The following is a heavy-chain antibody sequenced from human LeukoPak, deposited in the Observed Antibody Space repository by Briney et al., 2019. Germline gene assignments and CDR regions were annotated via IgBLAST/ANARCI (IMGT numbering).Heavy chain of an antibody. D-gene: IGHD5-12*01. V-gene: IGHV5-51*01. J-gene: IGHJ4*01. CDR2: IYPGDSDT. CDR1: GYIIFRSC. CDR3: ARRVHGGYHHWCAFIDF. Sequence: GESLKSSCRGSGYIIFRSCIGSVGQMPGKGLEWMGIIYPGDSDTRYFPSFQGQVTISADKSISTAYLQWSSLKPSDTAMYYCARRVHGGYHHWCAFIDFWGQGTLVTVSS.